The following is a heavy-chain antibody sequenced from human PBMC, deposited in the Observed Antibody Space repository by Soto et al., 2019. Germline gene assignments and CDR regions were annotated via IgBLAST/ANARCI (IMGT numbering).Heavy chain of an antibody. V-gene: IGHV1-24*01. CDR3: ATESALGYGMDV. Sequence: GASVKVSCKASGCTFSSYAISFVRQAPGKGLEWMGGFDPEDGETIYAQKFQGRVTMTEDTSTDTAYMELSSLRSEDTAVYYCATESALGYGMDVWGQGTTVTVSS. CDR2: FDPEDGET. CDR1: GCTFSSYA. J-gene: IGHJ6*02.